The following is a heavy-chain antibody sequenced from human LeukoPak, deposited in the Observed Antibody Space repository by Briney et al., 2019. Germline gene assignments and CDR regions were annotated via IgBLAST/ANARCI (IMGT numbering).Heavy chain of an antibody. Sequence: GGSLRLSCAASGFTFSNYGMNWVRQAPGKGLEWVSGISGTGGSTYYADSVKGRFTISRDNSKNTLYLQMHSLRAEDTAVYYCAKDRIYGDSSGYYMDVWGKGTTVTVSS. D-gene: IGHD4-17*01. V-gene: IGHV3-23*01. CDR1: GFTFSNYG. CDR2: ISGTGGST. J-gene: IGHJ6*03. CDR3: AKDRIYGDSSGYYMDV.